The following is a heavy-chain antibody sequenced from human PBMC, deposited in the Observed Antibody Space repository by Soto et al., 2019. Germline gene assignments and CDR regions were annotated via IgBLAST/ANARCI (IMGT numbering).Heavy chain of an antibody. J-gene: IGHJ6*02. D-gene: IGHD6-19*01. V-gene: IGHV1-69*08. CDR3: AKVRYSSPMGYYYGMDV. CDR2: INRILGTA. Sequence: QAQLEQSGGEVKKPGSSVKVSCKASRVAFSKFIVTWVRQAPGLGLEWVGGINRILGTANYAQKFQGRATITADESTSTSYMEVNNLRSEDTAVYYCAKVRYSSPMGYYYGMDVWGQGTTVTVSS. CDR1: RVAFSKFI.